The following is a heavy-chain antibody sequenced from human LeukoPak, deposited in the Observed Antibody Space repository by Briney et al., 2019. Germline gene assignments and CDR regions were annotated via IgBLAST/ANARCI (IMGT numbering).Heavy chain of an antibody. CDR2: VSPDGSTT. V-gene: IGHV3-74*01. CDR1: GFTFSSYW. J-gene: IGHJ4*02. CDR3: TRDFDFSSAI. D-gene: IGHD3-3*01. Sequence: GGSLRLSCAASGFTFSSYWMHWVRQAPGKGLVWVSRVSPDGSTTGHADSVKGRFTTSRDNAKNTLFLQMNSLRAEDTAVYYCTRDFDFSSAIWGQGTLVTVSS.